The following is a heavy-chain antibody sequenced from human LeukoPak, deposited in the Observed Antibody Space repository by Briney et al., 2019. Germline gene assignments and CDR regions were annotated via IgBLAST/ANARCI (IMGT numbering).Heavy chain of an antibody. J-gene: IGHJ4*02. Sequence: PGGSLRLSCAASGFTFSSYSMNWVRQAPGKGLEWVSYISTSSSSMYYADSVKGRFTISRDNAKNSLYLQMNSLRAEDTAVYYCARGPSYCGNNCYYYFDSWGQGTLVTVSS. CDR1: GFTFSSYS. CDR2: ISTSSSSM. CDR3: ARGPSYCGNNCYYYFDS. D-gene: IGHD2-21*01. V-gene: IGHV3-48*01.